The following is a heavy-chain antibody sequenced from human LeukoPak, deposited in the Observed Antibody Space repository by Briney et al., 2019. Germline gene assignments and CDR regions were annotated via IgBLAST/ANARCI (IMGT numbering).Heavy chain of an antibody. D-gene: IGHD3-3*01. CDR2: IYYSGST. CDR1: GGSISSYY. Sequence: SETLSLTCTVSGGSISSYYWSWIRQPPGKGLEWIGYIYYSGSTNYNPSLKSRVTISVDTSKNQFSLKLSSVTAADTAVYYCARGVGVLRFLEESDYMDVWGKGTTVTVSS. CDR3: ARGVGVLRFLEESDYMDV. J-gene: IGHJ6*03. V-gene: IGHV4-59*01.